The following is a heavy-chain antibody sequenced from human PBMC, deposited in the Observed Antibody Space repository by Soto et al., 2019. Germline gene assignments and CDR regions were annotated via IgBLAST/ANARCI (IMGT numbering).Heavy chain of an antibody. D-gene: IGHD1-1*01. CDR3: AKGATGTWFDYDFDF. Sequence: EVQVLESGGGLVQPGGSLRLSCEVSGLTIAPYAMSWVRQAPGKGLEWVSAISGSGGTTYYADSVKGRFTISRDNSKNTLLLQMNSLRVEDTAVYYCAKGATGTWFDYDFDFWGQGTLVTVSS. CDR1: GLTIAPYA. CDR2: ISGSGGTT. V-gene: IGHV3-23*01. J-gene: IGHJ4*02.